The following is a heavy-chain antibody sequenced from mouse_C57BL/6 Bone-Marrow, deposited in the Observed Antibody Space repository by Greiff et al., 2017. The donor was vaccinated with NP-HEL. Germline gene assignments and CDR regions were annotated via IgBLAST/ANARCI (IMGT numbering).Heavy chain of an antibody. CDR1: GFSLTSYG. CDR3: ARTPDYYGSSYGAMDY. D-gene: IGHD1-1*01. Sequence: VMLVESGPCLVAPSQSLSITCTVSGFSLTSYGVHWVRQPPGKGLEWLVVIWSDGSTTYNSALKSRLSISKDNSKSQVFLKMNSLQTDDTAMYYCARTPDYYGSSYGAMDYWGQGTSVTVSS. CDR2: IWSDGST. V-gene: IGHV2-6*03. J-gene: IGHJ4*01.